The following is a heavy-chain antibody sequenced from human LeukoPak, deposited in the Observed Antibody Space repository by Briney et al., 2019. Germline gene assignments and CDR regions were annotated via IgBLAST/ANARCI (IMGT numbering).Heavy chain of an antibody. D-gene: IGHD6-19*01. CDR3: ARDDHSSGWFHASYYFDY. V-gene: IGHV3-30*04. Sequence: GGSLRLSCAASGFTFSSYAMHWVRQAPGKGLEWVAVISYDGSNKYYADSVKGRFTISRDNSRNTLYLQMNSLRAEDTAVYYCARDDHSSGWFHASYYFDYWGQGTLVTVSS. CDR1: GFTFSSYA. CDR2: ISYDGSNK. J-gene: IGHJ4*02.